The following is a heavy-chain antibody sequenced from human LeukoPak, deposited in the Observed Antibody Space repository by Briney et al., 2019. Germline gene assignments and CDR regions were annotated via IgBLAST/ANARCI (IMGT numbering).Heavy chain of an antibody. J-gene: IGHJ5*02. V-gene: IGHV3-7*01. CDR1: GFTFSNSW. D-gene: IGHD3-22*01. Sequence: GGALRLSCAASGFTFSNSWMSWGREAPGKGVEWVATIKPDGGAQYYVDSVKGRFTISRDKAKKSLFLQINSLRAEDTAVYYYANGGTYSSGPWGQGTLVTVSS. CDR3: ANGGTYSSGP. CDR2: IKPDGGAQ.